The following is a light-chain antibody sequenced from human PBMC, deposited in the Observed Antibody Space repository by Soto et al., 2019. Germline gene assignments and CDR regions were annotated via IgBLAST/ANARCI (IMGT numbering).Light chain of an antibody. J-gene: IGLJ2*01. Sequence: QSVLTQSPSASASLGASVKLTCTLSSGHSSYAIAWHQQQPEKGPRYLMKLNSDGSHSKGDGIPDRFSGPSSGAERYLTISSLQSEDEADYYCQTWGSGTVVFGGGTKHTVL. CDR3: QTWGSGTVV. CDR1: SGHSSYA. CDR2: LNSDGSH. V-gene: IGLV4-69*01.